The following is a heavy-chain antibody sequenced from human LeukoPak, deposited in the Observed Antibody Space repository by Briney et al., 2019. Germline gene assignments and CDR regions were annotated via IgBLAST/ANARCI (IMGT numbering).Heavy chain of an antibody. J-gene: IGHJ1*01. Sequence: GESLKISCKGSGYRFTSYWIGWVRQMPGKGLEWMGIIYPGDSDTRYSPSFQGQVTISADKSISTAYLQWSSLKASDTAMYYCARPDLAAAAPEYFQHWGQGTLVTVSS. CDR3: ARPDLAAAAPEYFQH. D-gene: IGHD6-13*01. CDR1: GYRFTSYW. CDR2: IYPGDSDT. V-gene: IGHV5-51*01.